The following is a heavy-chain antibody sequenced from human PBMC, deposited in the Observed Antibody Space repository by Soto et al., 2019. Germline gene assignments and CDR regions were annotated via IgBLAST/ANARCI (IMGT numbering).Heavy chain of an antibody. CDR2: INPNSGGT. Sequence: APVKFSCKASGYTFTGYDIHWVRQAPGQGLEWMGWINPNSGGTNYAQKFQGWVTMTRDTSISTAYMELSRLRSDDTAVYYCARGVGGWSYYYYGMDVWGQGTTVTVSS. V-gene: IGHV1-2*04. J-gene: IGHJ6*02. CDR1: GYTFTGYD. D-gene: IGHD6-19*01. CDR3: ARGVGGWSYYYYGMDV.